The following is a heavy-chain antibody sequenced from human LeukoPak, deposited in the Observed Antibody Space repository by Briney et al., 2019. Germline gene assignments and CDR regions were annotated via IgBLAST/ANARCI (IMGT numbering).Heavy chain of an antibody. CDR1: GGSISSYY. Sequence: SETLSLTCTVSGGSISSYYWSWIRQPPGKGLEWIGYIYYSGSTNYNPSLKSRVTISVDTSKNQFSLKLSSVTAADTAVYYCARDSRRGSLDYWGQGTLVTVSS. V-gene: IGHV4-59*12. J-gene: IGHJ4*02. CDR3: ARDSRRGSLDY. CDR2: IYYSGST. D-gene: IGHD3-10*01.